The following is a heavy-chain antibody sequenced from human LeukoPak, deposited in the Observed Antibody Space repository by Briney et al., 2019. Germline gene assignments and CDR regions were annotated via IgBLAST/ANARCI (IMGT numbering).Heavy chain of an antibody. J-gene: IGHJ4*02. V-gene: IGHV3-53*05. CDR2: IYGGGDT. D-gene: IGHD4-17*01. Sequence: PGGSLRLSCAASGFTVTDNYMNWVRQSPGKGLEWVSVIYGGGDTNYADSVKGRFTISRDNAKNSLYLQMNSLRAEDMALYYCAKADGDSNFDYWGQGTLVTVSS. CDR3: AKADGDSNFDY. CDR1: GFTVTDNY.